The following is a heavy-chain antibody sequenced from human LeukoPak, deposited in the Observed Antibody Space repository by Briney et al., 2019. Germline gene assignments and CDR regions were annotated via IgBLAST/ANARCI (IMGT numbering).Heavy chain of an antibody. Sequence: PSETLSLTCTVSGGSISSYYWSWIRQPPGKGLEWIGYIYYSGSTNYNPSLKSRVTISVDTSKNQFSLKLISVTAADTAVYYCARERQIAVVTGSTFDLWGPGALVTVSS. D-gene: IGHD1-14*01. CDR2: IYYSGST. CDR3: ARERQIAVVTGSTFDL. CDR1: GGSISSYY. V-gene: IGHV4-59*12. J-gene: IGHJ4*03.